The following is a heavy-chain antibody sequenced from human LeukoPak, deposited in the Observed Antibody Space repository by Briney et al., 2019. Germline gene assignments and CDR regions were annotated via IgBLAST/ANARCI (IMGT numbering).Heavy chain of an antibody. CDR3: ARQRYCSADICSGGDAFDI. Sequence: SETLSLTCTVSGGSINNYYWSWIRQPAGKGLEWIGRIYTGGSTNYNPSLKSRVTMSVDTSKNQFYLKVNSVTAADPAVYYSARQRYCSADICSGGDAFDIWGQGTMVSVSS. CDR1: GGSINNYY. J-gene: IGHJ3*02. CDR2: IYTGGST. V-gene: IGHV4-4*07. D-gene: IGHD2-15*01.